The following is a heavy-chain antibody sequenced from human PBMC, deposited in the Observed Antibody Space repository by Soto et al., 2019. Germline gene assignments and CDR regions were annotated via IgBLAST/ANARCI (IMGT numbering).Heavy chain of an antibody. Sequence: SETLSLTCTVSGGSISSGDYYWCWIRQPPGKGLEWIGYIYYSGSTYYNPSLKSRVTISVDTSKNQFSLKLSSVTAADTAVYYCARGAWNYYYGMDVWGQGTTVTVSS. CDR3: ARGAWNYYYGMDV. V-gene: IGHV4-30-4*01. CDR1: GGSISSGDYY. CDR2: IYYSGST. D-gene: IGHD1-1*01. J-gene: IGHJ6*02.